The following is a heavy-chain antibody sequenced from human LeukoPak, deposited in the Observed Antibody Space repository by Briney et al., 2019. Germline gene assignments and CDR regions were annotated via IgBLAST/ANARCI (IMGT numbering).Heavy chain of an antibody. CDR3: ASALSYPYYFDY. V-gene: IGHV3-23*01. CDR1: GFTFSTYA. D-gene: IGHD1-26*01. Sequence: GGSLRLSCAASGFTFSTYAMSWVRQAPGKGLEWVSSISGSGRNTYYADSVKGRFTIFRDNSKNTLYLQMNSLRAEDTAVYYCASALSYPYYFDYWGQGTLVTVSS. J-gene: IGHJ4*02. CDR2: ISGSGRNT.